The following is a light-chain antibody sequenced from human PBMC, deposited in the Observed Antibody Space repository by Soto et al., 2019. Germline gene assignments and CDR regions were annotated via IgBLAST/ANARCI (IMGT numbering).Light chain of an antibody. CDR1: QSVSIN. CDR2: GAS. Sequence: IVMTQSPGTLSVSPGERATLSCRASQSVSINLAWYQQKPGRAPRLLIYGASTRATGMPARFSGSGSGTEFTLTISSLQSEDFAVYYCQQYNDWPPTFGQGTKVDI. CDR3: QQYNDWPPT. J-gene: IGKJ1*01. V-gene: IGKV3-15*01.